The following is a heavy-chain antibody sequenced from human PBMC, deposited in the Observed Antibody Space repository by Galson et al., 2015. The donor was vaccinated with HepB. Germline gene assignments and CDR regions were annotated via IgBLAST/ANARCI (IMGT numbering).Heavy chain of an antibody. J-gene: IGHJ4*02. CDR2: INPSGGSS. D-gene: IGHD3-3*01. CDR1: GYTFTSYY. V-gene: IGHV1-46*01. Sequence: SVKVSCKASGYTFTSYYMHWVRQAPGQGLEWMGIINPSGGSSSYAQKFQGRVTMTRDTSTSTVYMELSSLRSEDTAVYYCARVRQRITIFGVVIPYFDYWGQGTLGTVSS. CDR3: ARVRQRITIFGVVIPYFDY.